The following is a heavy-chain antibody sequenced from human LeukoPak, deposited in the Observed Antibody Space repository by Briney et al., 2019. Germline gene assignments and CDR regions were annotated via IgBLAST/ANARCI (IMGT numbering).Heavy chain of an antibody. CDR2: ISAYNGNT. Sequence: GASVKVSCKASGYTFTSYGISWVRQAPGQGLEWMGWISAYNGNTNYAQKLQGRVTMTTDTSTSTAYMELRSLRSDDTAVYYCAREVQHRDYYYYYMDVWGKGTTVTVSS. CDR1: GYTFTSYG. V-gene: IGHV1-18*01. CDR3: AREVQHRDYYYYYMDV. J-gene: IGHJ6*03. D-gene: IGHD3-10*01.